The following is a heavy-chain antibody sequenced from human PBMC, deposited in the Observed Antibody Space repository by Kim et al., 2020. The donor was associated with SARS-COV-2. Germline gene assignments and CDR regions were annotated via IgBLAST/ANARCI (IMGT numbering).Heavy chain of an antibody. D-gene: IGHD6-13*01. CDR2: IIPFFGTA. J-gene: IGHJ4*02. CDR3: ASWRDKIQAAIFAY. CDR1: GGTFSSYA. Sequence: SVKVSCKASGGTFSSYAISWVRQAPGQGLEWMGGIIPFFGTANYAQKFQGRVTITADKSTSTAYMELSSLRSEDTAVYYCASWRDKIQAAIFAYWRRGT. V-gene: IGHV1-69*06.